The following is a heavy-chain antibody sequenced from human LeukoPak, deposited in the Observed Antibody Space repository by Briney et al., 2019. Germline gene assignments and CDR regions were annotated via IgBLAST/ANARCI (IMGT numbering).Heavy chain of an antibody. V-gene: IGHV4-4*07. D-gene: IGHD5-18*01. J-gene: IGHJ3*02. CDR2: IYTSGST. Sequence: PSETLSLTCTVSGGSISSYYWSWIRQPAGKGLEWIGRIYTSGSTNYNPSLKSRVTMSVDTSKNQFSLKLSSVTATDTAVYYCARDKEGYSYGSDAFDIWGQGTMVTVSS. CDR3: ARDKEGYSYGSDAFDI. CDR1: GGSISSYY.